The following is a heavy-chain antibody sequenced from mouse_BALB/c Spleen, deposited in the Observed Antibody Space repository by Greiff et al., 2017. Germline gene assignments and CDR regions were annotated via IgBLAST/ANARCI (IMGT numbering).Heavy chain of an antibody. J-gene: IGHJ2*01. CDR3: AREYGNYDYFDY. D-gene: IGHD2-10*02. Sequence: EVQLVESGGGLVKPGGSLKLSCAASGFTFSSYAMSWVRQTPEKRLEWVASISSGGSTYYPDSVKGRFTISRDNARNILYLQMSSLRSEDTAMYYCAREYGNYDYFDYWGQGTTLTVSS. CDR1: GFTFSSYA. CDR2: ISSGGST. V-gene: IGHV5-6-5*01.